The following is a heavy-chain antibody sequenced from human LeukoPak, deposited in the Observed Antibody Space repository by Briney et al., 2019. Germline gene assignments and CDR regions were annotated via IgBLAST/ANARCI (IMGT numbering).Heavy chain of an antibody. J-gene: IGHJ1*01. CDR2: IKSKTDGETT. V-gene: IGHV3-15*01. CDR3: TSFVF. D-gene: IGHD6-6*01. CDR1: GFNFSKIW. Sequence: GGSLRLSCAASGFNFSKIWMSWVGQAPGKGLEWVSRIKSKTDGETTGYAAFVQGRFTISRHDSKNTLYLDMNSLETEDAAVFYCTSFVFWGQGPRVSVSS.